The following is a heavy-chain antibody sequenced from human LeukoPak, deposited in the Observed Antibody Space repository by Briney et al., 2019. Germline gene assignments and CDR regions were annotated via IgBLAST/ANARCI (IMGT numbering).Heavy chain of an antibody. CDR1: GGSISSSSYY. V-gene: IGHV4-39*07. D-gene: IGHD2-15*01. Sequence: SETLSLTCTVSGGSISSSSYYWGWIRQPPGKGLEWIGSIYYSGSTYYNPSLKSRVTISVDTSKNQFSLKLSSVTAADTAVYYCARDTSYCSGGSCRDYWGQGTLVTVSS. CDR3: ARDTSYCSGGSCRDY. CDR2: IYYSGST. J-gene: IGHJ4*02.